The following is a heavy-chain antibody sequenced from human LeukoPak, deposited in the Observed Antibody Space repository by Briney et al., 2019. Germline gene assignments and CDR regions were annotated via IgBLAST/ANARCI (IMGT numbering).Heavy chain of an antibody. CDR3: ARSPYIVVVPAARRNWFDP. CDR1: GGSFSGYY. CDR2: INHSGST. D-gene: IGHD2-2*01. Sequence: PSETLSLTCAVYGGSFSGYYWSWIRQPAGKGLEWIGEINHSGSTNYNPSLKSRVTISVDTSKNQFSLKLSSVTAADTAVYYCARSPYIVVVPAARRNWFDPWGQGTLVTVSS. V-gene: IGHV4-34*01. J-gene: IGHJ5*01.